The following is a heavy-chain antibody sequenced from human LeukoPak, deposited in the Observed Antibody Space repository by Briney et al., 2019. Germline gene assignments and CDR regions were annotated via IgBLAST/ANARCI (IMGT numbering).Heavy chain of an antibody. CDR3: ARGGSYVYFDF. V-gene: IGHV4-34*01. Sequence: SETLSLTCAVYGGSFSGYYWSWIRQPPGKGLEWIGEINHSGSTNYNPSLKSRVTISVDKSMNQFSLKVTSVTAADTAVYYCARGGSYVYFDFWGQGTLVTVSS. J-gene: IGHJ4*02. CDR1: GGSFSGYY. D-gene: IGHD1-26*01. CDR2: INHSGST.